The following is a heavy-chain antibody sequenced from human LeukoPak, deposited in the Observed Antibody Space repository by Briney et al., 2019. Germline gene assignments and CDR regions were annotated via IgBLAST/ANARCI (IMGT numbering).Heavy chain of an antibody. CDR3: ARDSRGFCSGGSCYPPNYYYYMDV. J-gene: IGHJ6*03. CDR2: IYYSGST. D-gene: IGHD2-15*01. V-gene: IGHV4-31*03. CDR1: GGSISSGGYY. Sequence: SQTLSLTCTVSGGSISSGGYYWSWIRQHPGKGLEWIGYIYYSGSTYYNPSLKRRVTISVDTSKNQFSLKLSSVTAADTAVYYCARDSRGFCSGGSCYPPNYYYYMDVWGKGTTVTVSS.